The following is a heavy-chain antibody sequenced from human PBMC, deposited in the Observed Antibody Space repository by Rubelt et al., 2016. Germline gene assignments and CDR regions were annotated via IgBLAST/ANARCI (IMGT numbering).Heavy chain of an antibody. CDR1: GFTFSDYY. V-gene: IGHV3-11*04. Sequence: VQLVESGGGLVQPGGSLRLSCAASGFTFSDYYMSWIRQAPGKGLEWVSYIAHDGSVTFYADSVKGRFTISRDNAKESLYLHTNTLGYADTALYYCAKYRGYCSGGSCYRYHDKCGQGTLVTVSS. CDR2: IAHDGSVT. CDR3: AKYRGYCSGGSCYRYHDK. J-gene: IGHJ4*02. D-gene: IGHD2-15*01.